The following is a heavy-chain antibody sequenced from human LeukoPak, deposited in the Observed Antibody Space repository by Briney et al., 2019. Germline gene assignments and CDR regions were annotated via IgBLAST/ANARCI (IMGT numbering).Heavy chain of an antibody. CDR1: GGSISGYY. CDR3: ARWYNWNYFDF. D-gene: IGHD1-20*01. J-gene: IGHJ4*02. V-gene: IGHV4-59*01. Sequence: SETLSLTCTVSGGSISGYYWSWIRQPPGKGLEWIGYIYYSGSTNYNPSLKSRVTISVDTSKNQFSLTLSSVTAADTAVYYCARWYNWNYFDFWGQGTLVTVSS. CDR2: IYYSGST.